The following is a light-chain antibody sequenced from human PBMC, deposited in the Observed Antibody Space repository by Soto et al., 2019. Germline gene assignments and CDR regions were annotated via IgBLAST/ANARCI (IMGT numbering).Light chain of an antibody. V-gene: IGLV1-47*02. CDR3: AATDDSLGGPV. J-gene: IGLJ2*01. Sequence: QSVPTQPPSASGTPGQRVTISCSGSSSNIETNYVYWYQHLPGAPPKLLIFTNNQRPSGVPDRFSASKSGTSASLAISGLRSEDEGDYYCAATDDSLGGPVFGGGTKVTVL. CDR2: TNN. CDR1: SSNIETNY.